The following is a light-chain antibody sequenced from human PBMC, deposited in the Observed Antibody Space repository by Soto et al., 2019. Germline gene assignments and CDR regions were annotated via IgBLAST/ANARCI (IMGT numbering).Light chain of an antibody. CDR2: DVS. Sequence: DIQMTQSPSTLSASVGDRVTITCRASQTLSSWLAWYQQKPGKAPKLLIYDVSSLESGVPSRFSGSGSGTEFTLTISSLQPDDFATYYCQQYNSYSLTFGGGNKVELK. CDR3: QQYNSYSLT. J-gene: IGKJ4*01. V-gene: IGKV1-5*01. CDR1: QTLSSW.